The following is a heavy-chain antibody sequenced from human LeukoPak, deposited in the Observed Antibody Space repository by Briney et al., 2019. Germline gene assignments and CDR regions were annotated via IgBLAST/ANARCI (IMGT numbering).Heavy chain of an antibody. V-gene: IGHV3-30-3*01. CDR1: GFTFSSYA. CDR3: ARPRGYSYEADWYFDL. J-gene: IGHJ2*01. D-gene: IGHD5-18*01. CDR2: ISYDGSNK. Sequence: GGSLRLSCAASGFTFSSYAMHWVRQAPGKGLEWVAVISYDGSNKYYADSVKGRFTISRDNSKNTLYLQMNSLRAEDTAVYYCARPRGYSYEADWYFDLWGRGTLVTVSS.